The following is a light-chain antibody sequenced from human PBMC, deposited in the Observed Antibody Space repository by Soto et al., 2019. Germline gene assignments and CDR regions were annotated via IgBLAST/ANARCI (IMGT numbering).Light chain of an antibody. CDR3: QQRSSWPLLT. CDR2: DAS. J-gene: IGKJ4*01. Sequence: IVLTQSPATLSLSPGERATLSCRASQSVSNYLGWYQQKPGQAPRLLIYDASNRATGIPARFSGSGSGTDFTLTISSLEPEDFVVYYCQQRSSWPLLTFGGGTKVEIK. V-gene: IGKV3-11*01. CDR1: QSVSNY.